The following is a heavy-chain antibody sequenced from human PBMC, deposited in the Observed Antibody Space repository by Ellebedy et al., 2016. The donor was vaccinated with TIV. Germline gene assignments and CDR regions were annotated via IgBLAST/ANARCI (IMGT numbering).Heavy chain of an antibody. D-gene: IGHD4-17*01. CDR1: GYTFTNYG. J-gene: IGHJ4*02. Sequence: AASVKVSCKASGYTFTNYGISWVRQAPGQGLEWMGWISGYNGNTYSAQKFQGRVTMTTDTSTSTDYLELRSLRSDDTAVYYCARSVDVDYEDYWGQGALVTVSS. CDR3: ARSVDVDYEDY. CDR2: ISGYNGNT. V-gene: IGHV1-18*04.